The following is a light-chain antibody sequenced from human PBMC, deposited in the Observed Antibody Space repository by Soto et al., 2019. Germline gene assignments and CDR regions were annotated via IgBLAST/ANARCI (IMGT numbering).Light chain of an antibody. J-gene: IGKJ1*01. Sequence: DIRMTQSPSTLSASVGDRVTITCRASQSISSWLAWYQQKPGKAPKLLIYDASSLESGVPSRFSGSGSGTEFTLTISSLQPDDFATYYCQQYNSYLITFGQGTRWIS. CDR2: DAS. CDR3: QQYNSYLIT. V-gene: IGKV1-5*01. CDR1: QSISSW.